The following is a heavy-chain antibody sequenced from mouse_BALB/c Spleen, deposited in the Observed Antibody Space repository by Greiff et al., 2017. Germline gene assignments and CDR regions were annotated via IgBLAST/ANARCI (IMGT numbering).Heavy chain of an antibody. V-gene: IGHV1S56*01. J-gene: IGHJ2*01. Sequence: VQLQQSGPELVKPGASVRISCKASGYTFTSYYIHWVKQRPGQGLEWIGWIYPGNVNTKYNEKFKGKATLTADKSSSTAYMQLSSLTSEDSAVYFCARFDKSYFDYWGQGTTLTVSS. CDR3: ARFDKSYFDY. CDR1: GYTFTSYY. D-gene: IGHD1-3*01. CDR2: IYPGNVNT.